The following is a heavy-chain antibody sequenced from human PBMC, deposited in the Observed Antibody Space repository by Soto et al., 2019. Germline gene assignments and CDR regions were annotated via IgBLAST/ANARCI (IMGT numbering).Heavy chain of an antibody. CDR3: ASPTGKYHKSVSHHPYYYSIDI. CDR2: ISNTGFTV. CDR1: GFTFSAYY. V-gene: IGHV3-11*01. Sequence: QVQLVDSGGGLVKPGVSLSLSCATSGFTFSAYYMTWLRQAPGKGLEWVSYISNTGFTVYYADSVKGRFTISMDNSNNALFLQINRVRAEDRAVYYCASPTGKYHKSVSHHPYYYSIDIWGKGTTVTVSS. D-gene: IGHD2-2*01. J-gene: IGHJ6*04.